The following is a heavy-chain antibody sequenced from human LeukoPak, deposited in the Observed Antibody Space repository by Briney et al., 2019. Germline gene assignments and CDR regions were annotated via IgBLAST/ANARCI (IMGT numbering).Heavy chain of an antibody. Sequence: SETLSLTCTVSGGSISSSSYYWGWIRQPPGKGLEWIGSIYYSGSTYYNPSLKSRVTISVDTSKNQFSLKLSSVTAADTAVYYCASYNWNFLNDYWGQGTLVTVSS. J-gene: IGHJ4*02. V-gene: IGHV4-39*07. CDR3: ASYNWNFLNDY. CDR2: IYYSGST. D-gene: IGHD1-7*01. CDR1: GGSISSSSYY.